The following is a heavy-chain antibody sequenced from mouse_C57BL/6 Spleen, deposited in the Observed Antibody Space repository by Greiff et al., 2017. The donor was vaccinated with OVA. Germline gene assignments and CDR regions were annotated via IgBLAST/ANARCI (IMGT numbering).Heavy chain of an antibody. D-gene: IGHD2-2*01. J-gene: IGHJ3*01. CDR1: GYSITSGYY. V-gene: IGHV3-6*01. Sequence: ESGPGLVKPSQSLSLTCSVTGYSITSGYYWNWIRQFPGNKPEWMGYISYDGSNNYNPSLKNRISITRDTSKNQFFLKLNSVTTEDTATYYCARGGGYDWFAYWGQGTLVTVSA. CDR2: ISYDGSN. CDR3: ARGGGYDWFAY.